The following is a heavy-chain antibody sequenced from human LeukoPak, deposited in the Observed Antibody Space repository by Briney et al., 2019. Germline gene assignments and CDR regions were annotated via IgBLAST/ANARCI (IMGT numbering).Heavy chain of an antibody. D-gene: IGHD3-22*01. CDR2: IWYDGSNK. Sequence: GGSLRLSCAASGFTFSSYGMHWVRQAPGKGLEWVAVIWYDGSNKYYADSVKGRFTISRDNSKNTLYLQMNSLRAEDTAVYYCAKGLPPIGYYDSSGHNAFDIWGQGTMVTVSS. CDR1: GFTFSSYG. CDR3: AKGLPPIGYYDSSGHNAFDI. V-gene: IGHV3-33*06. J-gene: IGHJ3*02.